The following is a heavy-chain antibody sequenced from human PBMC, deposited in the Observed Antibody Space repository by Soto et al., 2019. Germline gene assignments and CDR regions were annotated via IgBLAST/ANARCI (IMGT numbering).Heavy chain of an antibody. Sequence: QVQLVQSGAEVKKPGASVKVSCKVSGYTLTELSMHWVRQAPGKGLEWMGGCDPEEGETIYAQKFQGRVTMTEDTSTDTAYMELSSLRSEDTAVYYCAPAGVYGDASAGYFDYWGQGTLVTVYS. CDR1: GYTLTELS. D-gene: IGHD4-17*01. J-gene: IGHJ4*02. V-gene: IGHV1-24*01. CDR2: CDPEEGET. CDR3: APAGVYGDASAGYFDY.